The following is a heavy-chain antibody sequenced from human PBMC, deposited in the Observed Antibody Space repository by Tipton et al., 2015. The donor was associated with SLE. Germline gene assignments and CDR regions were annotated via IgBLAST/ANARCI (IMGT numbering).Heavy chain of an antibody. J-gene: IGHJ4*02. CDR3: ARVTDWGSGRY. CDR1: GGSISSGSYY. CDR2: IYTSGST. Sequence: TLSLTCTVSGGSISSGSYYWSWIRQPAGKGLEWIGYIYTSGSTKYNPSLKSRVTISVDTSKNQFSLKLSSVTAADTAVHYCARVTDWGSGRYWGQGTLVTVSS. D-gene: IGHD6-19*01. V-gene: IGHV4-61*09.